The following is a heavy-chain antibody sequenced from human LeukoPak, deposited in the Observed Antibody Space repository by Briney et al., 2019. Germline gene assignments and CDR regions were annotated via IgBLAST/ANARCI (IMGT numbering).Heavy chain of an antibody. D-gene: IGHD3-16*02. CDR1: GGSFSGYY. V-gene: IGHV4-34*01. CDR3: ASVYPSGYYFDY. Sequence: SETLSLTCAVYGGSFSGYYWSWIRQPPGKGLEWIGEINHSGSTNCNPSLKSRVTISVDTSKNQFSLKLSSVTAADTAVYYCASVYPSGYYFDYWGQGTLVTVSS. CDR2: INHSGST. J-gene: IGHJ4*02.